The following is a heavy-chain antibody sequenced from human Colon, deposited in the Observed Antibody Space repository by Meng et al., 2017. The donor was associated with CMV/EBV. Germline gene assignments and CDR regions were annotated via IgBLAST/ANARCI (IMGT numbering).Heavy chain of an antibody. CDR2: IYPGDSDT. Sequence: KVSCKASGYNFNSYWIGWVRQMPGKGLEWIGVIYPGDSDTLYSLSFQGQVTISVDKSISTAYLQWNSLKASDTAIYYCARQGGAGSSSANWFDPWGQGTLVTVSS. D-gene: IGHD6-6*01. CDR3: ARQGGAGSSSANWFDP. V-gene: IGHV5-51*01. CDR1: GYNFNSYW. J-gene: IGHJ5*02.